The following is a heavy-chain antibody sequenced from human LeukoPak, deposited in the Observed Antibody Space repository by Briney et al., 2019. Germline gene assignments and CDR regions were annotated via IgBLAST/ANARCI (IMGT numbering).Heavy chain of an antibody. J-gene: IGHJ4*02. CDR2: IYTSGST. Sequence: SETLSLTCTVSGGSISSGSYYWSWIRQPAGKGLEWIGRIYTSGSTNYSPSLRSRVTISLDTSKNQFSLKLSSVTAADTAVYYCSRDGASYSSGWYNWGQGTLVTVSS. D-gene: IGHD6-19*01. CDR3: SRDGASYSSGWYN. CDR1: GGSISSGSYY. V-gene: IGHV4-61*02.